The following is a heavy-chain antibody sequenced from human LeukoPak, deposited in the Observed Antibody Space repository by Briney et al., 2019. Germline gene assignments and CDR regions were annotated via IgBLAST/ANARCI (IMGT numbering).Heavy chain of an antibody. Sequence: SETLSLTCSLSGGSISSGSYYWSWIRQPAGKGLEWIGRVYPSGSTSYNPSFKSRVSISIDTFKNQYTLNLSSVTAADTAVYYCAKDMGPTCSNLIGDWFDPWGQGLLVTVSS. CDR1: GGSISSGSYY. CDR3: AKDMGPTCSNLIGDWFDP. D-gene: IGHD6-13*01. J-gene: IGHJ5*02. CDR2: VYPSGST. V-gene: IGHV4-61*02.